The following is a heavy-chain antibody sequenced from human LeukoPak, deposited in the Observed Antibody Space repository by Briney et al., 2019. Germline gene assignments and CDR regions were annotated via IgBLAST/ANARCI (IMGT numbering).Heavy chain of an antibody. V-gene: IGHV4-39*01. CDR2: IYYSGST. J-gene: IGHJ5*02. CDR1: GGSISSSSYY. CDR3: ARRAFDWLFWYWFDP. D-gene: IGHD3-9*01. Sequence: SETLSLTCTVSGGSISSSSYYWGWIRQPPGKGLEWIGSIYYSGSTYYNPSLKSRVTVSVDTSKNQFSLKLSSVTAADTAVYYCARRAFDWLFWYWFDPWGQGTLVTVSS.